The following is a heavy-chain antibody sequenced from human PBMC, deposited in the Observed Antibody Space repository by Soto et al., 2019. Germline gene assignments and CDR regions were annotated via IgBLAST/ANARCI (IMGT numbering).Heavy chain of an antibody. CDR1: GGTFSSYT. CDR3: ARARSGGTYYYYMDV. J-gene: IGHJ6*03. CDR2: IIPILGIA. V-gene: IGHV1-69*02. Sequence: SVKVSCKASGGTFSSYTISWVRQAPGQGLEWMGRIIPILGIANYAQKFQGRVTITADKSTSTAYMELSSLRSEDTAVYYCARARSGGTYYYYMDVWGKGTTVTVSS. D-gene: IGHD2-15*01.